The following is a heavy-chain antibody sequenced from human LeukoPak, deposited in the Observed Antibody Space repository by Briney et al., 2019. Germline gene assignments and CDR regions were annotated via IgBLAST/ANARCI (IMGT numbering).Heavy chain of an antibody. CDR1: GGSISSYY. D-gene: IGHD2-15*01. CDR2: IYYSGST. J-gene: IGHJ5*02. Sequence: PSETLSLTCTVSGGSISSYYWSWIRQPPGKGLEWIGYIYYSGSTNYNPSLKSRVTISVDTSKNQFSLKLSSVTAADTAVYYCARTLLPNWFDPRGQGTLVTVSS. CDR3: ARTLLPNWFDP. V-gene: IGHV4-59*01.